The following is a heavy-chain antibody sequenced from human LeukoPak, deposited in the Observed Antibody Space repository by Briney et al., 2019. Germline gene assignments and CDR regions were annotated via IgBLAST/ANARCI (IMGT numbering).Heavy chain of an antibody. Sequence: GGSLRLSCAASGFTFCSYWMNCARQAPGEGLEWVASINHNGNVNYYVDSVKGRFTISRDNAKNSLYLQMSNLRAEDTAVYFCARGGGLDVWGQGATVTVSS. J-gene: IGHJ6*02. CDR1: GFTFCSYW. CDR2: INHNGNVN. D-gene: IGHD3-16*01. CDR3: ARGGGLDV. V-gene: IGHV3-7*03.